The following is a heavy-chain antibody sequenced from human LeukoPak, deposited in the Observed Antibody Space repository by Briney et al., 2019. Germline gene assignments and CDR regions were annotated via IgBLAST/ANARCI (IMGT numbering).Heavy chain of an antibody. V-gene: IGHV3-33*01. J-gene: IGHJ3*02. CDR2: IWYDGSNK. CDR3: ARESHSSSWRNDAFDI. Sequence: GRSLRLSCAASGFTFSSYGMHWVRQAPGKGLEWVAVIWYDGSNKYYADSVKGRSTISRDNSKNTLYLQMNSLRAEDTAVYYCARESHSSSWRNDAFDIWGQGTMVTVSS. CDR1: GFTFSSYG. D-gene: IGHD6-13*01.